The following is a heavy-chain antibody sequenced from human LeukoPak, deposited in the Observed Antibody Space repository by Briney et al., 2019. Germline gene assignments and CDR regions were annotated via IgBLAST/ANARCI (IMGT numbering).Heavy chain of an antibody. V-gene: IGHV3-23*01. CDR2: ISGSGGST. D-gene: IGHD5-18*01. CDR1: GFTFSSYG. CDR3: AKVTEGYSYGFDAFDI. Sequence: PGGSLRLSCAASGFTFSSYGMSWVRQAPGKGLEWVSAISGSGGSTYYADSVKGRFTISRDNSKNTLYLQMNSLRAEDTAVYYCAKVTEGYSYGFDAFDIWGQGTMVTVSS. J-gene: IGHJ3*02.